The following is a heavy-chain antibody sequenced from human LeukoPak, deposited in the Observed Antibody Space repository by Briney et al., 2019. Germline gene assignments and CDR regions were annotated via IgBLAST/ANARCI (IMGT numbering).Heavy chain of an antibody. V-gene: IGHV1-69*04. CDR2: IIPILGIA. J-gene: IGHJ2*01. D-gene: IGHD6-13*01. Sequence: ASVKVSCKASGGTFSSYAISWVRQAPGQGVEWMGRIIPILGIANYAQKFQGRVTITADKSTSTAYMELSSLRSEDTAVYYCARDLGGSTYWYFDLWGRGTLVTVSS. CDR1: GGTFSSYA. CDR3: ARDLGGSTYWYFDL.